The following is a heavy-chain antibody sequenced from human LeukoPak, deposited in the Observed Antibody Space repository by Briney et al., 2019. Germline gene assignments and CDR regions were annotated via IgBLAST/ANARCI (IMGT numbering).Heavy chain of an antibody. V-gene: IGHV1-2*02. CDR3: ARAWYSSSWTPLDY. D-gene: IGHD6-13*01. CDR2: VNPNSGGT. Sequence: GSSVKVSCKASGGTFSSYAISWVRQAPGQGLEWMGWVNPNSGGTNYAQKFQGRVTMTRDTSISTAYMELSRLRSDDTAVYYCARAWYSSSWTPLDYWGQGALVTVSS. CDR1: GGTFSSYA. J-gene: IGHJ4*02.